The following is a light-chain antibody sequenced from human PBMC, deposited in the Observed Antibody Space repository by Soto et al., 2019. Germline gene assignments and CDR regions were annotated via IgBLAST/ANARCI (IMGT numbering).Light chain of an antibody. Sequence: IRVTQCPDSHCAATGKRVNITGRASQGISSYLAWYQQKPVKAPKLLISGASSLQSGVPSRFSGSASGTEFTLTSRSLQPDAIARYFCQQCHRYLAFAQGTKVDI. J-gene: IGKJ1*01. CDR1: QGISSY. CDR2: GAS. V-gene: IGKV1-8*01. CDR3: QQCHRYLA.